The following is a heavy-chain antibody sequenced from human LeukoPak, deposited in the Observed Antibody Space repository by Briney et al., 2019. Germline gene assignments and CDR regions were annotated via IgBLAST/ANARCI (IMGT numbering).Heavy chain of an antibody. V-gene: IGHV4-34*01. D-gene: IGHD2-2*02. CDR2: INHSGST. J-gene: IGHJ5*02. Sequence: SETLSLTCAVYGGSFSGYYWSWIRQPPGKGLEWIGEINHSGSTNYNPSLKSRVTISVDTSKNQFSLKLSSVTAADTAEYYCARGRRYCSSTSCYTGSRWFDPWGQGTLVTVSS. CDR1: GGSFSGYY. CDR3: ARGRRYCSSTSCYTGSRWFDP.